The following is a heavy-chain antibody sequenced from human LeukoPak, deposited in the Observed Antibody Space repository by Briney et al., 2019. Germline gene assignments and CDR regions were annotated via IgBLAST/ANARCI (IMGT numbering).Heavy chain of an antibody. CDR3: AKDLGVVVADSFDY. Sequence: GGSLRLSCAASGFTFSSYSMNWVRQAPGKGLEWVSSISSSSSYIYYADSVKGRFTISRDNAKNSLYLQMNSLRAEDTAVYYCAKDLGVVVADSFDYWGQGTLVTVSS. J-gene: IGHJ4*02. CDR2: ISSSSSYI. CDR1: GFTFSSYS. D-gene: IGHD2-15*01. V-gene: IGHV3-21*04.